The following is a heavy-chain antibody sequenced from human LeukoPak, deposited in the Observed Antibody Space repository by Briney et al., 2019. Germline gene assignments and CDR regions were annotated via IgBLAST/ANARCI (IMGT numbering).Heavy chain of an antibody. Sequence: GGSLRLSCAASGFTVSSNYMSWVRQAPGKGLEWVSVIYSGGSTHYTDSVRGRFTISRDNSKNTLYLQMNSLRVDDTAMYYCAREITMVRGVPMYYFDYWGQGTLVTISS. CDR3: AREITMVRGVPMYYFDY. CDR2: IYSGGST. CDR1: GFTVSSNY. D-gene: IGHD3-10*01. V-gene: IGHV3-66*02. J-gene: IGHJ4*02.